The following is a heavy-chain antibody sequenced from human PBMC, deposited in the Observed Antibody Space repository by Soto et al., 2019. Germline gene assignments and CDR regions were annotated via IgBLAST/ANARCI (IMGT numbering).Heavy chain of an antibody. J-gene: IGHJ6*03. CDR1: GYTFTRYA. CDR3: ARDLSSYCSGGIFKIYYYYYYMDV. Sequence: ASVKVSCKASGYTFTRYAMHWLLQAPGQRLEWMGWINAGNGNTKYSQKFQGRVTITRDTSASTAYMELSSLRSEDTAVYYCARDLSSYCSGGIFKIYYYYYYMDVSGKGPPVTVSS. CDR2: INAGNGNT. V-gene: IGHV1-3*01. D-gene: IGHD2-15*01.